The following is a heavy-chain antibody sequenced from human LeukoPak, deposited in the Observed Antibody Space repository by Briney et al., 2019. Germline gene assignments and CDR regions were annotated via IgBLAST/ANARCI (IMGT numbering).Heavy chain of an antibody. CDR3: ARGPPSPTVTTSWDFDY. J-gene: IGHJ4*02. Sequence: ASVTVSCKASGYTFTGYYMHWVRQAPGQGLEWMGWINPNSGGTNYAQKFQGWVTMTRDTSISTAYMELSRLRSDDTAVYYCARGPPSPTVTTSWDFDYWGRGTLVTVSS. V-gene: IGHV1-2*04. D-gene: IGHD4-17*01. CDR2: INPNSGGT. CDR1: GYTFTGYY.